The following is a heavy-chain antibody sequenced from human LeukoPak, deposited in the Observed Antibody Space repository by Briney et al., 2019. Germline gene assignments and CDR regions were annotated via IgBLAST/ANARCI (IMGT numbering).Heavy chain of an antibody. V-gene: IGHV1-24*01. CDR3: ARGHSSGWYVWDYYYYYYMDV. CDR1: GYTLTELP. J-gene: IGHJ6*03. Sequence: ASVKVSCKVSGYTLTELPMHWVRQAPGKGLEWMGGFDPEDGETIYAQKFQGRVTMTRDTSISTAYMELSRLRSDDTAVYYCARGHSSGWYVWDYYYYYYMDVWGKGTTVTVSS. D-gene: IGHD6-19*01. CDR2: FDPEDGET.